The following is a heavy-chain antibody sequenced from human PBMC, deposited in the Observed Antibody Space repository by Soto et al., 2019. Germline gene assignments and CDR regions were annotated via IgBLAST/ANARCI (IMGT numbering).Heavy chain of an antibody. CDR2: INIDGSST. V-gene: IGHV3-74*01. CDR3: ARSRDGYNFVGDC. Sequence: EVQLVESGGGLVQPGGSLRRSCAASGFTLSSYWMHWVRQAPGKGLVWISRINIDGSSTSYADSVKGRFTISRDNAKNTLYLQVNSLRAEDTAVYYCARSRDGYNFVGDCWGQGTLVTVSS. CDR1: GFTLSSYW. D-gene: IGHD5-12*01. J-gene: IGHJ4*02.